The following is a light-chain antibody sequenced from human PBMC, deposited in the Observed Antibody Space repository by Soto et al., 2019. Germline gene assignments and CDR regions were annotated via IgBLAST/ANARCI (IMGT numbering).Light chain of an antibody. V-gene: IGLV1-51*01. J-gene: IGLJ3*02. CDR3: GTWDSRLSAEV. CDR1: SSNIGNNY. CDR2: DNN. Sequence: QSVLTQPPSVSAAPGQKVTISCSGSSSNIGNNYVSWYQQLPGTAPKLLIYDNNKRPSGIPDRFSGSQAGTSATLGITGLQTGDEADYYCGTWDSRLSAEVFGGGTKVTVL.